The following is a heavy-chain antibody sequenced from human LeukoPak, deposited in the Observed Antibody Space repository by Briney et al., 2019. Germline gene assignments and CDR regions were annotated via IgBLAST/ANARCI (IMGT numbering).Heavy chain of an antibody. CDR2: IYYSGST. CDR1: GGSISSGGYY. Sequence: SETLSLTCTVSGGSISSGGYYWSWIRQHPGRGLEWIGYIYYSGSTYYNPSLKSRVTISVDTSKNQFSLKLSSVTAADTAVYYCARALPYDFWSGYYTRFGGFRFDPWGQGTLVTVSS. CDR3: ARALPYDFWSGYYTRFGGFRFDP. D-gene: IGHD3-3*01. J-gene: IGHJ5*02. V-gene: IGHV4-31*03.